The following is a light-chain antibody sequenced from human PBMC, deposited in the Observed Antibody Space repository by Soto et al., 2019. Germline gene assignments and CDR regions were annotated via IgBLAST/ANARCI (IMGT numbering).Light chain of an antibody. CDR1: SSNIGGNS. Sequence: QSVLTQPPSVSAAPGQKVTISCSGSSSNIGGNSVSWYQQLPGTAPKLLIYDDNKRPSGIPDRFSGSKSGTSATLGITGFQTGDEANYYCGSWDSSLSAYVFGTGTKV. CDR3: GSWDSSLSAYV. J-gene: IGLJ1*01. CDR2: DDN. V-gene: IGLV1-51*01.